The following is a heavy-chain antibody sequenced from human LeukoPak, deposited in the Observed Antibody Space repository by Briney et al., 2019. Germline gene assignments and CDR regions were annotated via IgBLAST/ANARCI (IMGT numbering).Heavy chain of an antibody. CDR1: GFSFSTYG. D-gene: IGHD6-19*01. CDR3: AKDQPRDTNKDSSPYFFDY. CDR2: ISGSGDNT. J-gene: IGHJ4*02. V-gene: IGHV3-23*01. Sequence: GGTLRLSCAASGFSFSTYGMSWVRQPPGKGLEWVSGISGSGDNTYYADSVKGRFTISRGNSKNYIYLQMKTLRAEDTALYYCAKDQPRDTNKDSSPYFFDYWGQGALVTVSS.